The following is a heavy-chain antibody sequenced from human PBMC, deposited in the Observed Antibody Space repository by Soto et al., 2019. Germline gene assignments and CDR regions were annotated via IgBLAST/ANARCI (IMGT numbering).Heavy chain of an antibody. CDR3: AKIKTGYSSSWALDY. J-gene: IGHJ4*02. CDR1: GYTFTSDY. D-gene: IGHD6-13*01. V-gene: IGHV1-46*01. Sequence: SSVKVGCKAAGYTFTSDYMHGGRQAPGQGLEWMGIINPSGGSTSYAQKFQGRVSMTRDTSISTAYMELSRLRSDDTAVYYCAKIKTGYSSSWALDYWAQGTLVTVS. CDR2: INPSGGST.